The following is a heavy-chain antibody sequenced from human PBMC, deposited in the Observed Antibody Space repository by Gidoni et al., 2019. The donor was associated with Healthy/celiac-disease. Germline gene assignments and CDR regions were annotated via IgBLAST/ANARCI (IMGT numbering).Heavy chain of an antibody. D-gene: IGHD6-6*01. CDR3: ARSSSTFDYYYYGMDV. CDR1: GYTLTGYD. J-gene: IGHJ6*02. V-gene: IGHV1-2*04. Sequence: QVQLVQSGAEVKKPGASVKVSCRASGYTLTGYDMHWVRQAPGQGLEWMGWINPNSGGTNYAQKFQGWVTMTRDTSISTAYMELSRLRSDDTAVYYCARSSSTFDYYYYGMDVWGQGTTVTVSS. CDR2: INPNSGGT.